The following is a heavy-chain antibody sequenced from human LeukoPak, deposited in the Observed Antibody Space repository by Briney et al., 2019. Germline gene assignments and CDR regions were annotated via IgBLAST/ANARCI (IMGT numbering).Heavy chain of an antibody. J-gene: IGHJ4*02. CDR2: INPSGGST. D-gene: IGHD1-1*01. CDR3: ARRYLYYFDY. CDR1: GYTFTSYY. V-gene: IGHV1-46*04. Sequence: GASVKVSCKASGYTFTSYYMHWVRQAPGQGLEWMGIINPSGGSTSYAQKLQGRVTMSRDMSTSTVSMELSSLRSEDTAVYYCARRYLYYFDYWGQGTLVTVSS.